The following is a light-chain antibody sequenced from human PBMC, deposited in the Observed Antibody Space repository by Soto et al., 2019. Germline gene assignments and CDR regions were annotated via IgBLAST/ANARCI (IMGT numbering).Light chain of an antibody. CDR2: DVS. V-gene: IGLV2-14*01. J-gene: IGLJ1*01. Sequence: QSALTQPASVSGSPGQSITISCSGSSSDVGAYNSVSWYQPYPGKAPKIMIYDVSNRPSGVSNRFSGSKSGTTASLTISGLQAEDEADYYCSSYTSSSTLLFGPGTKVTVL. CDR1: SSDVGAYNS. CDR3: SSYTSSSTLL.